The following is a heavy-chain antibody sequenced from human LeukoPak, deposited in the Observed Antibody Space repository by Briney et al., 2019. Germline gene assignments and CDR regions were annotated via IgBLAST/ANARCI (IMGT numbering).Heavy chain of an antibody. CDR1: GYTFTSYG. J-gene: IGHJ4*02. Sequence: ASVKVSCKASGYTFTSYGISWVRQAPGQGLEWMGWISAYNGNTNYAQKLQGRVTMTRDTSTSTVYMELSSLRSEDTAVYYCARDFGVAPSDVLSQWGQGTLVTVSS. D-gene: IGHD2-8*01. V-gene: IGHV1-18*01. CDR3: ARDFGVAPSDVLSQ. CDR2: ISAYNGNT.